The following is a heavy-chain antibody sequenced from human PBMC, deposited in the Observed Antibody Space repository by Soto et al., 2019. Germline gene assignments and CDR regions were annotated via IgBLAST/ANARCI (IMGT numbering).Heavy chain of an antibody. J-gene: IGHJ4*02. Sequence: ASVKVSCKASGYTFTSYGISWVRQAPGQGLEWMGWISAYNGNTNYAQKLQGRVTMTTDTSTSTAYMELRSLRSDDTAVYYCARAGDYGEYAFTFDYWGQGTLVTVSS. V-gene: IGHV1-18*01. CDR1: GYTFTSYG. CDR2: ISAYNGNT. CDR3: ARAGDYGEYAFTFDY. D-gene: IGHD4-17*01.